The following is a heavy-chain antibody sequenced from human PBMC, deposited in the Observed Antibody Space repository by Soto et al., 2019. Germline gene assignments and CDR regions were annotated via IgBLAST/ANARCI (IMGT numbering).Heavy chain of an antibody. CDR1: GFPFSSYG. CDR2: ISYDGSNK. CDR3: ANYGEIGSF. J-gene: IGHJ4*02. V-gene: IGHV3-30*18. D-gene: IGHD4-17*01. Sequence: AGGSLSLSCAASGFPFSSYGMHWVRQAPGKGLEWVAVISYDGSNKYYADSVKGRFTISRDNSKNTLYLQMNSLRAEDTAVYYCANYGEIGSFWGQGTLVTVSS.